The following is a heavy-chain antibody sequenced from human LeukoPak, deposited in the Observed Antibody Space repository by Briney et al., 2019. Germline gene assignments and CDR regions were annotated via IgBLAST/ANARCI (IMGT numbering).Heavy chain of an antibody. V-gene: IGHV4-39*01. CDR1: GGSISSSSYY. CDR3: ARRYSYGFWYFDL. CDR2: IYYSGST. Sequence: SETLPLTCTVSGGSISSSSYYWGWIRQPPGKGLEWIGSIYYSGSTYYNPSLKSRVTISVDTSKNQFSLKLSSVTAADTAVYYCARRYSYGFWYFDLWGRGTLVTVSS. D-gene: IGHD5-18*01. J-gene: IGHJ2*01.